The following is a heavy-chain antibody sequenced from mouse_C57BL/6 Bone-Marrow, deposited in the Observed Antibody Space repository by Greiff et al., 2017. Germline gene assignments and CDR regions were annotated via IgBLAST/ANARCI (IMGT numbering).Heavy chain of an antibody. Sequence: QVQLQQPGAELVMPGASVKLSCKASGYTFTSYWMHWVKQRPGQGLEWIGEIDPSDSYTNYNQKFKGKSTLTVDKSSSTAYMQLSSLTSEYSAVYNSTRDDYTEGAMYYWGQGTSVTVSS. J-gene: IGHJ4*01. CDR2: IDPSDSYT. V-gene: IGHV1-69*01. CDR3: TRDDYTEGAMYY. D-gene: IGHD2-12*01. CDR1: GYTFTSYW.